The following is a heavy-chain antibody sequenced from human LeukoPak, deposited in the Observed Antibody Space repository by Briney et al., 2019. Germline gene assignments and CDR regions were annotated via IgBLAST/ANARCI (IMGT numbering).Heavy chain of an antibody. D-gene: IGHD6-13*01. CDR3: ARGGAATGYDY. J-gene: IGHJ4*02. CDR1: GYTFIGHD. CDR2: ISGHNGNT. V-gene: IGHV1-18*01. Sequence: ASVKASCKTSGYTFIGHDISWMRQAPGQGLEWMGWISGHNGNTNYAQKIRGRVTMTTDTSTSTAYMELRSLRSDDTAVYYCARGGAATGYDYWGQGTLVTVSS.